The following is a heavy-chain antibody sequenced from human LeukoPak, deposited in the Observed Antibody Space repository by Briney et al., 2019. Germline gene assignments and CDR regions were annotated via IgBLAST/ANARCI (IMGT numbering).Heavy chain of an antibody. CDR2: IYYRGST. CDR1: GGSISSYY. CDR3: ARNYYDSSGYPVEGAFDI. Sequence: PSETLSLTCTVSGGSISSYYWSWIRQPPGKGLEWIGYIYYRGSTNYNPSLKSRVTISVDTSKNQFSLKLSSVTAADTAVYYCARNYYDSSGYPVEGAFDIWGQGTMVTVSS. V-gene: IGHV4-59*08. D-gene: IGHD3-22*01. J-gene: IGHJ3*02.